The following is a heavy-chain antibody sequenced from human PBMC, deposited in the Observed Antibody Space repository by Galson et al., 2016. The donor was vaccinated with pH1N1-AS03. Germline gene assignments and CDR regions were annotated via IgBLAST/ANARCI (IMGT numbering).Heavy chain of an antibody. J-gene: IGHJ4*02. CDR3: VREGYAGRYNSAH. CDR1: GFTVSTYS. Sequence: SLRLSCAASGFTVSTYSMDWVRQAPGKGLEWVSYISKTGIIYYADSVKGRFTISRDNAKNSLLLQMNSLSADDTAVYYCVREGYAGRYNSAHWGQGTLVTVSS. D-gene: IGHD1-14*01. V-gene: IGHV3-48*01. CDR2: ISKTGII.